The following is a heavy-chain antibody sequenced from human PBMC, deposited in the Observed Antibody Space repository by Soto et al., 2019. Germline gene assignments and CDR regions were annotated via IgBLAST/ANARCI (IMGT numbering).Heavy chain of an antibody. J-gene: IGHJ3*02. D-gene: IGHD2-15*01. CDR3: ARARGGIVVVVAATHHAFDI. CDR1: GYTFTSYG. Sequence: ASVKVSCKASGYTFTSYGISWVRQAPGQGLEWMGWISAYSGNTNYAQKLQGRVTMTTDTSTSTAYMELRSLRSDDTAVYYCARARGGIVVVVAATHHAFDIWGQGTMVTVSS. CDR2: ISAYSGNT. V-gene: IGHV1-18*04.